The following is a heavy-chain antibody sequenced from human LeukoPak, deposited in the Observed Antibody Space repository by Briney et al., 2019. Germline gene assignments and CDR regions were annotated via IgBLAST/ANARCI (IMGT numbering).Heavy chain of an antibody. J-gene: IGHJ4*02. D-gene: IGHD2-21*02. CDR2: INHSGSA. Sequence: SETLSLTCAVYGGSFSGYYWSWIRQPPGKGLEWIGEINHSGSANYNPSLKSRVTISVDTSKNQFSLKLSSVTAADTAVYYCARGSYSGGDCYPRPFDYWGQGTLVTVSS. V-gene: IGHV4-34*01. CDR3: ARGSYSGGDCYPRPFDY. CDR1: GGSFSGYY.